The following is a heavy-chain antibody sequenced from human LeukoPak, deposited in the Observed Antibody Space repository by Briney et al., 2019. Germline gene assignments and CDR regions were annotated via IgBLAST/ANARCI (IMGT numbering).Heavy chain of an antibody. J-gene: IGHJ4*02. D-gene: IGHD6-13*01. CDR3: ARDRYSNSWSTDY. CDR2: ISGSGGST. CDR1: GFTVSSNY. V-gene: IGHV3-23*01. Sequence: PGGSLRLSCAASGFTVSSNYMSWVRQAPGKGLEWVSAISGSGGSTYYADSVKGRFTISRDNAKNTLYLQMSSLRTEDTAVYYCARDRYSNSWSTDYWGQGTLVTVSS.